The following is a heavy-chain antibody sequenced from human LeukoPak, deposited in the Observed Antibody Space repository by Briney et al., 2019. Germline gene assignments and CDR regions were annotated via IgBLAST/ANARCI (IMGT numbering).Heavy chain of an antibody. J-gene: IGHJ5*02. Sequence: GESLKISCQASSYNFANYWIGWVRQKPGEGLEWMGIVYPGGSQTRYNPSFLGQVTISVDTSTSTTYLQWSALKPSDTAMYYCARRNYYSVWFDPWGQGTLVTVSS. D-gene: IGHD3-22*01. CDR3: ARRNYYSVWFDP. CDR2: VYPGGSQT. CDR1: SYNFANYW. V-gene: IGHV5-51*01.